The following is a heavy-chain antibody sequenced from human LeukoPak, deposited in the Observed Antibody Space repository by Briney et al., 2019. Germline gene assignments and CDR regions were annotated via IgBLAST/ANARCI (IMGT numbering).Heavy chain of an antibody. CDR1: GYTFTSYG. CDR3: ARDYDSSGYYYTAFGDGFDY. J-gene: IGHJ4*02. CDR2: ISAYNGNT. D-gene: IGHD3-22*01. Sequence: ASVKVSCKASGYTFTSYGISWVRQAPGQGLEWMGWISAYNGNTNYAQKLQGRVTMTTDTSTSTAYMELRSLRSDDTAVYYCARDYDSSGYYYTAFGDGFDYWGQGTLVTVSS. V-gene: IGHV1-18*01.